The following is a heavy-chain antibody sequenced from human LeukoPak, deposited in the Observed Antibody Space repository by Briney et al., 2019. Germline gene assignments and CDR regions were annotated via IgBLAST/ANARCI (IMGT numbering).Heavy chain of an antibody. CDR3: AKGGAVVLSPFDY. CDR2: ISGSGGST. CDR1: GFTFSSYA. J-gene: IGHJ4*02. D-gene: IGHD2/OR15-2a*01. Sequence: GGSLRLSCAASGFTFSSYAMSWVRQAPGKGLEWVSDISGSGGSTYYADSVKGRFTISRDNSKNTLYLQMNSLRAEDTAVYYCAKGGAVVLSPFDYWGQGTLVTVSS. V-gene: IGHV3-23*01.